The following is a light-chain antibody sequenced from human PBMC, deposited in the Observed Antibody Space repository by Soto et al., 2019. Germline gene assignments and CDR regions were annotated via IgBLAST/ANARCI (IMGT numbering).Light chain of an antibody. CDR2: DVS. J-gene: IGLJ1*01. V-gene: IGLV2-8*01. Sequence: QSALTQPPSASWSPGQSVTISCTGTTADVGRYNCVSRYQQHPGKAPKMIIYDVSKRPSGVPDRFSGSKSGNTASLTVSGLQAEDEADYYCSSYGGSNNHLFGTGTKLTVL. CDR1: TADVGRYNC. CDR3: SSYGGSNNHL.